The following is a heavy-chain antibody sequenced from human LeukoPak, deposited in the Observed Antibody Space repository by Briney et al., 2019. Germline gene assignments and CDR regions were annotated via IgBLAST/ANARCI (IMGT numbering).Heavy chain of an antibody. CDR3: ARRSSHDYLWGTSRFVSHDAFDM. Sequence: SSETLSLTCAVSGGSFSGYFWSWIRQPPGKGLEWIGCVYYRGSTNYSPSLKSRVTMSLDTSKNQFSLNLRSVTAADTAVYYCARRSSHDYLWGTSRFVSHDAFDMWGQGTMVTVSS. CDR1: GGSFSGYF. D-gene: IGHD3-16*02. CDR2: VYYRGST. V-gene: IGHV4-59*01. J-gene: IGHJ3*02.